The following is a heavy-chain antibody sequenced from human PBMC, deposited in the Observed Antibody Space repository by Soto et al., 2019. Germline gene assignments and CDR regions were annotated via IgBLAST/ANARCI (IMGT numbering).Heavy chain of an antibody. V-gene: IGHV1-69*13. CDR2: IIPIFGTA. J-gene: IGHJ4*02. CDR1: GGTFSSYA. D-gene: IGHD3-3*01. Sequence: ASVKVSCKASGGTFSSYAISWVRQAPGQGLEWMGGIIPIFGTANYAQKFQGRVTITADESTSTAYMELNSLRAEDTAVYYCAQRPLGYGTSIFAYWGQGTLVTVSS. CDR3: AQRPLGYGTSIFAY.